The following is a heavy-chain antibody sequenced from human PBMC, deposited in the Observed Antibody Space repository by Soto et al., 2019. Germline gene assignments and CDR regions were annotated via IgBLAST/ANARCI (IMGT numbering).Heavy chain of an antibody. Sequence: AGGPLRLSCAAPGLTFSCSAMHGVRQASGKGREWVGRIRIKANSYATAYAASVKGRFTISRDDSKNTAYLQMNSLKTEDTDVYYCTRYGSGSYYHYYYGMDVWGQGTTVTVSS. CDR1: GLTFSCSA. J-gene: IGHJ6*02. D-gene: IGHD3-10*01. V-gene: IGHV3-73*01. CDR2: IRIKANSYAT. CDR3: TRYGSGSYYHYYYGMDV.